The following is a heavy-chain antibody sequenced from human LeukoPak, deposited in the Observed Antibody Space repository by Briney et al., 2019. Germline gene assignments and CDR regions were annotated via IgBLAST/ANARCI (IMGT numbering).Heavy chain of an antibody. D-gene: IGHD6-19*01. CDR3: AGKVSGWYLGY. J-gene: IGHJ4*02. CDR2: IIPILGIA. V-gene: IGHV1-69*04. Sequence: GAAVTVSCKASGGTFSRYGIRGVRQAPGQGVECMPRIIPILGIANYAQTLQRRVTITADTSTSTAYMELSSLTSEDTAVYYCAGKVSGWYLGYWGQGTLVTVSS. CDR1: GGTFSRYG.